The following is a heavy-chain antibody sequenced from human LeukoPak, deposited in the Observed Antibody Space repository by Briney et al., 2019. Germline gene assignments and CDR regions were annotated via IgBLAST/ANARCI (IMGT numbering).Heavy chain of an antibody. J-gene: IGHJ4*02. CDR2: ISGGGGTI. D-gene: IGHD6-25*01. V-gene: IGHV3-23*01. Sequence: GGSLRLSCAAFGFTFSSYAMSWVRQAPGKGLEWVSAISGGGGTIFYADSVKGRFAISRDNSENTLYLQMNSLRAEDTAVYYCAKATAATTYFDYWGQGTLVTVSS. CDR3: AKATAATTYFDY. CDR1: GFTFSSYA.